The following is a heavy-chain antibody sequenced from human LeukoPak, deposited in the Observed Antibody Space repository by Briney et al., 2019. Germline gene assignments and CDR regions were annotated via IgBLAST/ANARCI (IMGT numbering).Heavy chain of an antibody. CDR2: ISSSSSYI. V-gene: IGHV3-21*01. J-gene: IGHJ4*02. Sequence: GGSLRLSCAASGFTFSSYSMNWVRQAPGKGLEWVSSISSSSSYIYYADSVKGRFTISRDNAKNSLYLQMNSLRAEDTAVYYCARTETSLQYQLLYVRGMDYWGQGTLVTVSS. CDR3: ARTETSLQYQLLYVRGMDY. CDR1: GFTFSSYS. D-gene: IGHD2-2*02.